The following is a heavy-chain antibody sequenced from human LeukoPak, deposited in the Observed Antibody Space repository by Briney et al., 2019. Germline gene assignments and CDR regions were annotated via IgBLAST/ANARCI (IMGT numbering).Heavy chain of an antibody. J-gene: IGHJ4*02. CDR2: ISYDGSNK. D-gene: IGHD2-15*01. Sequence: GGSLRLSCAASGFTFSSYAMHWVRQAPGKGLEWVAVISYDGSNKYYADSVKGRFTISRDNSKNTLYLQMNSLRAEDTAVYYCARDLEDIVVVVAATLDYWGQGTLVAVSS. V-gene: IGHV3-30-3*01. CDR3: ARDLEDIVVVVAATLDY. CDR1: GFTFSSYA.